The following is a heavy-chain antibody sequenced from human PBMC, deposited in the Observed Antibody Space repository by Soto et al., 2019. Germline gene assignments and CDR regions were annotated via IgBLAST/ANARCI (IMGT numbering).Heavy chain of an antibody. D-gene: IGHD3-22*01. Sequence: SVKVSCKASGGTFSSYAISWVRQAPGQGLEWMGGIIPIFGTANYAQKFQGRVTITADESTSTAYMELSSLRSGDTAVYYCASRFTSFNTMIEPQGWFDPWGQGTLVTVSS. CDR1: GGTFSSYA. V-gene: IGHV1-69*13. J-gene: IGHJ5*02. CDR3: ASRFTSFNTMIEPQGWFDP. CDR2: IIPIFGTA.